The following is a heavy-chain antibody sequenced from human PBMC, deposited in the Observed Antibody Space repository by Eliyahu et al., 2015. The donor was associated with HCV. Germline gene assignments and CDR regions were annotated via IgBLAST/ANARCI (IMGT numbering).Heavy chain of an antibody. V-gene: IGHV4-59*01. Sequence: QEQLHESGPGLVKPSETLSLTCTVSGGSIKSDYWSWIRQPPGKGLEWIGYIYYSWRTDHNPSLRSRLSISIDTSKNQFSLRLTSVTEADTAVYYCAKVPDFGDYLGARYFSLWGRGTLLIVSS. CDR3: AKVPDFGDYLGARYFSL. CDR1: GGSIKSDY. D-gene: IGHD4-17*01. CDR2: IYYSWRT. J-gene: IGHJ2*01.